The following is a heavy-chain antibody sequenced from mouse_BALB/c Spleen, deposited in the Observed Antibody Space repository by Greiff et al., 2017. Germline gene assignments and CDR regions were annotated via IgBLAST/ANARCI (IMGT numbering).Heavy chain of an antibody. V-gene: IGHV5-12-1*01. CDR2: ISSGGGST. D-gene: IGHD2-14*01. CDR1: GFAFSSYD. J-gene: IGHJ4*01. Sequence: DVMLVESGGGLVKPGGSLKLSCAASGFAFSSYDMSWVRQTPEKRLEWVAYISSGGGSTYYPDTVKGRFTISRDNAKNTLYLQMSSLKSEDTAMYYCASSYYRYEGAMDYWGQGTSVTVSS. CDR3: ASSYYRYEGAMDY.